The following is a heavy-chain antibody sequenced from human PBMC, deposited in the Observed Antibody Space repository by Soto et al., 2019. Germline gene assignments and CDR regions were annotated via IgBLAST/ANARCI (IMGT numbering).Heavy chain of an antibody. CDR1: GGTFSTYA. CDR2: IIPSFGKG. CDR3: ARERGGYNRGDFEF. V-gene: IGHV1-69*13. Sequence: SVKVSCKASGGTFSTYAISWVLQSPLHWLDWLGGIIPSFGKGNYQQNFQGRLTITADESTSTVYMELSGLTSGDTAVYYCARERGGYNRGDFEFWGQGTLVTVSS. D-gene: IGHD5-12*01. J-gene: IGHJ4*02.